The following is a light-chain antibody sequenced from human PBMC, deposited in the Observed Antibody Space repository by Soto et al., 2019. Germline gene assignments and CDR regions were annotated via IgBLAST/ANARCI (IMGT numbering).Light chain of an antibody. CDR3: QQRNNWPPVT. CDR2: GAS. CDR1: QSVSSN. Sequence: EIVLTQSPATLSLSPGERATLSCRASQSVSSNLAWYQQKPGQAPRLLLYGASTRATGIPARFSGSGSGTDLTLTISSLEPEDFAVYYCQQRNNWPPVTFGGGTKVDIK. J-gene: IGKJ4*01. V-gene: IGKV3-11*01.